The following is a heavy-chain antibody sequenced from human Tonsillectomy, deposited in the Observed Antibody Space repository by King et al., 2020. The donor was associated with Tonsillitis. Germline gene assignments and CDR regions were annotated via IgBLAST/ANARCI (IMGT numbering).Heavy chain of an antibody. CDR2: ISSSSSYT. V-gene: IGHV3-11*05. Sequence: VQLVQSGGGLVKPGGSLRLSCAASRFTFSDYYMSWIRQAPGKGREWVSYISSSSSYTNYADSVKGRFTISRDNAKNSLYLQMHSLRAEYTAVHYCARAVYSSGWFYPDYWGQGTLVTVSS. D-gene: IGHD6-19*01. CDR3: ARAVYSSGWFYPDY. J-gene: IGHJ4*02. CDR1: RFTFSDYY.